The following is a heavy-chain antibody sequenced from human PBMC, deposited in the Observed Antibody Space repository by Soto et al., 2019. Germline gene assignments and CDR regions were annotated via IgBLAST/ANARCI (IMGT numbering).Heavy chain of an antibody. CDR1: GGTFSSYT. V-gene: IGHV1-69*02. CDR2: IIPILGIA. CDR3: ARAVNIVATAPDI. Sequence: SVKVSCKASGGTFSSYTISWVRQAPGQGLEWMGRIIPILGIANYAQKFQGRVTITADKSTSTAYMELSSLRSEDTAVYYCARAVNIVATAPDIWGQGTMVTVSS. J-gene: IGHJ3*02. D-gene: IGHD5-12*01.